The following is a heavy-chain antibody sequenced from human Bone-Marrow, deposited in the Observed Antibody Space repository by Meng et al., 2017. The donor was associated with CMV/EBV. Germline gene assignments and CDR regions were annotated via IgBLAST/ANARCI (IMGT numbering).Heavy chain of an antibody. J-gene: IGHJ1*01. CDR3: ARTRIAAAGRLYFRH. Sequence: SETLSLTCTVSGGSISSYYWSWIRQPPGEGLEWIGYIYYSGSTNYNPSLKSRVTISVDTSKNQFSLKLSSVTAADTAVYYCARTRIAAAGRLYFRHWGQGTLVTVSS. V-gene: IGHV4-59*01. D-gene: IGHD6-13*01. CDR1: GGSISSYY. CDR2: IYYSGST.